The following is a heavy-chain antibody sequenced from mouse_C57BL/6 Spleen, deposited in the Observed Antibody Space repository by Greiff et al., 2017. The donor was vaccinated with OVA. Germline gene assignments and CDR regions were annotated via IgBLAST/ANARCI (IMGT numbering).Heavy chain of an antibody. V-gene: IGHV1-55*01. CDR2: IYPGSGST. Sequence: VKLQQPGAELVKPGASVKMSCKASGYTFTSYWITWVQPRPGQGLEWIGDIYPGSGSTNYNEKFKSKATLTVDTSSSTAYMQLSSLTSEDSAVYYCARGNYYGSSPSDYWGQGTTLTVSS. D-gene: IGHD1-1*01. CDR3: ARGNYYGSSPSDY. CDR1: GYTFTSYW. J-gene: IGHJ2*01.